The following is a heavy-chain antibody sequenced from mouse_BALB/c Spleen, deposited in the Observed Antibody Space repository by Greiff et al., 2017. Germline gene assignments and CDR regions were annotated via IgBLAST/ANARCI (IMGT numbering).Heavy chain of an antibody. J-gene: IGHJ3*01. V-gene: IGHV5-9-4*01. Sequence: EVQLVESGGGLVKPGGSLKLSCAASGITFSSYAMSWVRQSPEKRLEWVAEISSGGSYTYYPDTVTGRFTISRDNAKNTLYLEMSSLRSEDTAMYYCAREDLTRRFAYWGQGTLVTVSA. CDR1: GITFSSYA. D-gene: IGHD2-12*01. CDR2: ISSGGSYT. CDR3: AREDLTRRFAY.